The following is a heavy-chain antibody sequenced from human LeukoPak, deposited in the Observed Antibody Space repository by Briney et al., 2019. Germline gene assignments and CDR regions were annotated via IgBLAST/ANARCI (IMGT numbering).Heavy chain of an antibody. J-gene: IGHJ4*02. CDR2: ISAYNGNT. Sequence: GASVKVSCKASGYTFTSYGISWVRQAPGQGLEWMGWISAYNGNTNYAQKLQGRVTMTTDTSTSTAYMELRSLRSDDTAVYYCAGLHCSSTSCFPLYWGQGTVVTVSS. V-gene: IGHV1-18*04. CDR1: GYTFTSYG. CDR3: AGLHCSSTSCFPLY. D-gene: IGHD2-2*01.